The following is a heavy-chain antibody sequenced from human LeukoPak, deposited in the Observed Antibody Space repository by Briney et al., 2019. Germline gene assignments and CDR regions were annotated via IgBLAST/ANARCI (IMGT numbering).Heavy chain of an antibody. CDR1: GFTVSSNY. CDR2: IYSGGST. J-gene: IGHJ4*02. Sequence: PGGSLRLSCAASGFTVSSNYMSWVRQAQGKGLEWVSVIYSGGSTYYADSVKGRFTISRDNSKNTLYLQMNSLRAEDTAVYYCARSSGSYYPTFDYWGQGTLVTVSS. V-gene: IGHV3-53*01. D-gene: IGHD3-10*01. CDR3: ARSSGSYYPTFDY.